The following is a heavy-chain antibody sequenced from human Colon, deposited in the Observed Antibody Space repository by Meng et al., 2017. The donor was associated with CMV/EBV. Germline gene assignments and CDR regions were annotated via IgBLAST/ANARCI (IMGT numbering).Heavy chain of an antibody. Sequence: GESLKISCAASGFTFSTYWMTWVRQAPGKGLEWVANIKRDGSEKYYVDSVKGRFTISRDNAKNSLYLQMNSLRAEDTAVYYCARPARGSTNYYWGQGTLVTVSS. J-gene: IGHJ4*02. V-gene: IGHV3-7*01. D-gene: IGHD6-13*01. CDR2: IKRDGSEK. CDR1: GFTFSTYW. CDR3: ARPARGSTNYY.